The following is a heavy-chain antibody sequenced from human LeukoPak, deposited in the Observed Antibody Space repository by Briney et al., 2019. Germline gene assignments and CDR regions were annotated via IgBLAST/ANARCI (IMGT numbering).Heavy chain of an antibody. Sequence: SETLPLTCTVSGGSISSHYWSWIRQPPGKGLEWIGYIYYSGSTNYNPSLKSRVTISVDTSKNQFSLKLSSVTAADTAVYYCARMGGFWSGYYNDYWGQGTLVTVSS. V-gene: IGHV4-59*11. J-gene: IGHJ4*02. CDR3: ARMGGFWSGYYNDY. D-gene: IGHD3-3*01. CDR1: GGSISSHY. CDR2: IYYSGST.